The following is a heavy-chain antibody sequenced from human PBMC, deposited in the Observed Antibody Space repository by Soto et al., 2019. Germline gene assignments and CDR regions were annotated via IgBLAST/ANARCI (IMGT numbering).Heavy chain of an antibody. CDR1: GGSISSSNYY. Sequence: SETLSLTCTVYGGSISSSNYYWGWIRQPPGKGLEWIGSIYYSGSTYYNPSLKSRVTISVDTSKNQFSLKLSSVTAADTAVYYCARHQEGYCTNGVCYTDYYYYYMDVWGKGTTVT. CDR3: ARHQEGYCTNGVCYTDYYYYYMDV. D-gene: IGHD2-8*01. V-gene: IGHV4-39*01. CDR2: IYYSGST. J-gene: IGHJ6*03.